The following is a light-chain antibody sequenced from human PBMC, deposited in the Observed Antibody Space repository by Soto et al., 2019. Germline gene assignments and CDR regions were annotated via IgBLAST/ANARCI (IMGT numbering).Light chain of an antibody. CDR2: KAS. CDR3: QQYNSYPAS. Sequence: DIQMTQSPCTLWASEGDRVTITCRASQSISSWLAWYQQKPGKAPKLLIYKASSLESGVPSRFSGSGSGTEFTLTISSLQPDDFASYYRQQYNSYPASIGQGTKVEIK. CDR1: QSISSW. J-gene: IGKJ1*01. V-gene: IGKV1-5*03.